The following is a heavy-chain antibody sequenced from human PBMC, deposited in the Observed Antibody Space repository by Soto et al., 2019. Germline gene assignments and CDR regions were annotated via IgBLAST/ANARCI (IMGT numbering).Heavy chain of an antibody. CDR3: ARQGSGSEYPQYFYYGMDV. V-gene: IGHV1-2*02. Sequence: VELVQSGAEVEKPGAAVRISCKTSGYTFTAYYIHWVRQAPGQGLEWMGWINPNSGVANYAQNFQGRVTMTRDTSISTVYMELTKMRSEDTTIYYCARQGSGSEYPQYFYYGMDVWGQGTT. CDR2: INPNSGVA. CDR1: GYTFTAYY. D-gene: IGHD5-12*01. J-gene: IGHJ6*02.